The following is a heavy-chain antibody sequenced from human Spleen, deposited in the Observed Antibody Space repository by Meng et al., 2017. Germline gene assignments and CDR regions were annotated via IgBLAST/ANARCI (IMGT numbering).Heavy chain of an antibody. CDR1: GYTFTGYY. CDR2: IDCNNGGA. J-gene: IGHJ4*02. V-gene: IGHV1-2*06. Sequence: QMQLVQFGAEVKQPGASVRVSCKASGYTFTGYYIHWVRQAPGQGLEWLGRIDCNNGGAVYAQKFQDRVTLTRDTSITTAYMDLSRLTSDDTAVYYCARDAGRAAGPRWGQGTLVTVSS. CDR3: ARDAGRAAGPR. D-gene: IGHD6-13*01.